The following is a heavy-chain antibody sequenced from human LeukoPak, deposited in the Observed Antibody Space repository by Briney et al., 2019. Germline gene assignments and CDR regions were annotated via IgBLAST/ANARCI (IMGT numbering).Heavy chain of an antibody. J-gene: IGHJ6*03. Sequence: GESLKISCKGSGYSFTSYWIGWVRQMPGKGLEWMGIIYPDDSDTRYSPSFQGQVTISADKSISTAYLQWSSLKASDTAMYYCARHGSYYYYYMDVWGKGTTVTVSS. V-gene: IGHV5-51*01. D-gene: IGHD1-26*01. CDR1: GYSFTSYW. CDR2: IYPDDSDT. CDR3: ARHGSYYYYYMDV.